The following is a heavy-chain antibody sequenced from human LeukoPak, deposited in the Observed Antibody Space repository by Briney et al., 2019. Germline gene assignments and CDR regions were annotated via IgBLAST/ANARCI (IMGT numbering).Heavy chain of an antibody. J-gene: IGHJ5*02. CDR2: INHSGST. D-gene: IGHD5-18*01. Sequence: SETLSLTCAVYGGSFSGYYWSWIRQPPGKGLDWIGEINHSGSTNYNPSLKSRVTISVDTSKNQFSLKLSSVTAADTAVYYCARVGRRGYRVSNWFDPWGQGTLVTVSS. V-gene: IGHV4-34*01. CDR1: GGSFSGYY. CDR3: ARVGRRGYRVSNWFDP.